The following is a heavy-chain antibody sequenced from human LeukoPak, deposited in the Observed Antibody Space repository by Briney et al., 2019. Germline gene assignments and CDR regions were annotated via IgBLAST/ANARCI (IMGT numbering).Heavy chain of an antibody. CDR2: IYYSGSTNY. CDR1: GGSFSGYY. Sequence: SETLSLTCAVYGGSFSGYYWSWIRQPPGKGLEWIGYIYYSGSTNYNYNPSLKSRVTISVDTSKNQFSLRLTSVTAADTAVYYCARHRVVGTFLIDYWGQGTLVTVSS. CDR3: ARHRVVGTFLIDY. D-gene: IGHD6-19*01. J-gene: IGHJ4*02. V-gene: IGHV4-59*01.